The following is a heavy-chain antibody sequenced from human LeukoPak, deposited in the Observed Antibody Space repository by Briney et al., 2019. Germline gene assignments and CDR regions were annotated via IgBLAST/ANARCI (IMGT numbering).Heavy chain of an antibody. D-gene: IGHD5-12*01. V-gene: IGHV3-64*01. J-gene: IGHJ4*02. CDR2: ISSNGGST. CDR1: GFTFSSCA. CDR3: ARVGGYSGYLGFDY. Sequence: GGSLRLSCAASGFTFSSCAMHWVRQAPGKGLEYVSAISSNGGSTYYANSVKGRFTISRDNSKNTLYLQMGSLRAEDMAVYYCARVGGYSGYLGFDYWGQGTLVTVSS.